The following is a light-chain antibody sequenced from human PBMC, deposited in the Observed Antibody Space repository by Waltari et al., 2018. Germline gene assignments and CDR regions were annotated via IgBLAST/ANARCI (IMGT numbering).Light chain of an antibody. CDR1: SGHSFYP. CDR3: QTWGTGTWV. V-gene: IGLV4-69*01. CDR2: VINDGSH. J-gene: IGLJ3*02. Sequence: QLVLTQSPSASASLGASVKLSCTLSSGHSFYPIAWHQQQPEKGPRFLMKVINDGSHMKGDGIPDRFSGSSSGAERYLTISSLQSEDEADYYCQTWGTGTWVFGGGTKLTVL.